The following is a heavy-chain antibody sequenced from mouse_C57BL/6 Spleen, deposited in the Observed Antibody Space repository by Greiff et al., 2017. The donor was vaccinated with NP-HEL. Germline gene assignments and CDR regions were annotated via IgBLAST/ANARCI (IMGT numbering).Heavy chain of an antibody. D-gene: IGHD1-1*01. CDR3: TRYYGSSSYAMDY. Sequence: ESGAELVRPGASVTLSCKASGYTFTDYEMHWVKQTPVHGLEWIGAIDPETGGTAYNQKFKGKAILTADKSSSTAYMELRSLTSEDSAVYYCTRYYGSSSYAMDYWGQGTSVTVSS. V-gene: IGHV1-15*01. J-gene: IGHJ4*01. CDR1: GYTFTDYE. CDR2: IDPETGGT.